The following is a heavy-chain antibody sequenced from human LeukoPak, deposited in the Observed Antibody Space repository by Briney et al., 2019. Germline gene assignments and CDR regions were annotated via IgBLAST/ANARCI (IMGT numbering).Heavy chain of an antibody. Sequence: GASVKVSCKASGYTFTGYYIHWVRQAPGQGLEWMGWINPNSGGTNYAQKFQGRVTMTRDTSISTAYMKLSRLRSDDTAVYYCARANYYDSSGSDYWGQGTLVTVPS. D-gene: IGHD3-22*01. CDR1: GYTFTGYY. CDR3: ARANYYDSSGSDY. J-gene: IGHJ4*02. V-gene: IGHV1-2*02. CDR2: INPNSGGT.